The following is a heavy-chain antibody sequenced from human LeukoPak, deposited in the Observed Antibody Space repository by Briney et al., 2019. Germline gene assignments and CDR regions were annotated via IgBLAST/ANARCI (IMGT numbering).Heavy chain of an antibody. D-gene: IGHD3-3*01. CDR2: IYYSGST. CDR1: GGSITSTSYY. Sequence: PSETLSLTCTVSGGSITSTSYYWGWIRQPPGKGLEWIASIYYSGSTYYDPSLKSGVTISVDTSKNQFSLKLSSVTAADTAVYYCARQTRGSDGSGYYKTYFDYWGQGTLVTVSS. CDR3: ARQTRGSDGSGYYKTYFDY. J-gene: IGHJ4*02. V-gene: IGHV4-39*01.